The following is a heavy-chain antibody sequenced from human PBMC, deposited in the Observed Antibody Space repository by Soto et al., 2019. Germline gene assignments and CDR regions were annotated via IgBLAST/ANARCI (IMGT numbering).Heavy chain of an antibody. CDR2: IYSGGST. V-gene: IGHV3-53*01. Sequence: PSETLSLTCTVSGGSISSGGYYWNWIRQAPGKGLEWVSVIYSGGSTYYADSVKGRFTISRDNSKNTLYLQMNSLRAEDTAVYYCARSGYSYGPFDYWGQGTLGTVSS. CDR3: ARSGYSYGPFDY. D-gene: IGHD5-18*01. CDR1: GGSISSGGYY. J-gene: IGHJ4*02.